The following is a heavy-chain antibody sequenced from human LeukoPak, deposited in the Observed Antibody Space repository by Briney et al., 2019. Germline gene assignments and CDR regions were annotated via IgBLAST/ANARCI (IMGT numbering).Heavy chain of an antibody. CDR2: IKGDGSST. CDR3: ASARYTTPRRPDY. V-gene: IGHV3-74*01. D-gene: IGHD1-1*01. Sequence: GGSLKHLLSGFGFTFYHLLDHRVPQAPGKGLVWVARIKGDGSSTIYADSVKGRFTISRDNSKNTLYLQTSSLRAEDTAVYYCASARYTTPRRPDYGGQGTLVTVSS. J-gene: IGHJ4*02. CDR1: GFTFYHLL.